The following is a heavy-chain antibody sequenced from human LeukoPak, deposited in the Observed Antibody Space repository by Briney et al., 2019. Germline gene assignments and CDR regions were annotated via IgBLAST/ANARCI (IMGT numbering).Heavy chain of an antibody. Sequence: GGSLRLSCAASGFTFTNYGMPWVRQAPGKGLEWVAVTWYDGGQKYYADSVKGRFTISRDNTKNTLYLQMNSLRVEDTAVYYCARDPSLRVTLDYWGQGTLVTVSS. J-gene: IGHJ4*02. CDR3: ARDPSLRVTLDY. CDR1: GFTFTNYG. CDR2: TWYDGGQK. V-gene: IGHV3-33*01. D-gene: IGHD4-11*01.